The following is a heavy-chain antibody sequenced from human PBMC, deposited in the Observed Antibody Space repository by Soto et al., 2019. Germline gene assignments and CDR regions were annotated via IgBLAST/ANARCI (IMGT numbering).Heavy chain of an antibody. J-gene: IGHJ4*02. D-gene: IGHD5-12*01. CDR2: IIPIFGTA. Sequence: GPSVKVSCKASGGTFSSYAISWVRQAPGQGLEWMGGIIPIFGTANYAQKFKGRVTITADKSTSTAYMELSSLRSEDTAVYYCARVESGYSGYAWDYWGQGTLVTVSS. V-gene: IGHV1-69*06. CDR1: GGTFSSYA. CDR3: ARVESGYSGYAWDY.